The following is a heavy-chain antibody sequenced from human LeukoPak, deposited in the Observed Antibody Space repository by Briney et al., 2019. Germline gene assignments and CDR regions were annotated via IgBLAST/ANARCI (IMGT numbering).Heavy chain of an antibody. CDR3: AKSETYYYDKADAFDI. D-gene: IGHD3-22*01. CDR1: GFTFSDYY. Sequence: PGGSLRLSCAASGFTFSDYYMSWVRQAPGKGLEWVSAISGSGGSAYYADSVKGRFTISRDNSKNTLYLQMNSLRAEDTAVYYCAKSETYYYDKADAFDIWGQGTMVTVSS. CDR2: ISGSGGSA. V-gene: IGHV3-23*01. J-gene: IGHJ3*02.